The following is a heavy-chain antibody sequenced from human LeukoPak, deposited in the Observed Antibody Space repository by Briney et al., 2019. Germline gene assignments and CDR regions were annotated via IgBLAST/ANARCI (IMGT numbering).Heavy chain of an antibody. CDR1: GYSFTSYW. V-gene: IGHV5-51*01. J-gene: IGHJ4*02. D-gene: IGHD3-22*01. Sequence: GESLKISCKGSGYSFTSYWIGWVRQMPGKGLEWMGIIYPGDSDTRYSPSFQGQVTISADKSISTAYLQWSSLKASDTAMYYCARLHRPHYYDSSGYFPNYFDYWGQGTLVTVSS. CDR3: ARLHRPHYYDSSGYFPNYFDY. CDR2: IYPGDSDT.